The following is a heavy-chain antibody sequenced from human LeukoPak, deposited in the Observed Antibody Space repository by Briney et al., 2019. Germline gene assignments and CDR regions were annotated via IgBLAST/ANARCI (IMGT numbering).Heavy chain of an antibody. CDR2: ISYDGSNK. V-gene: IGHV3-30-3*01. CDR3: ARGRNIVATSGYFDY. Sequence: PGGSLRLSCAASGFTFSSYAMHWVRQAPGKGLEWVAVISYDGSNKYYADSVKGRFTISRDNSKNTLYLQMNSLRAEDTAVYYCARGRNIVATSGYFDYWGQGTLVTVSS. J-gene: IGHJ4*02. D-gene: IGHD5-12*01. CDR1: GFTFSSYA.